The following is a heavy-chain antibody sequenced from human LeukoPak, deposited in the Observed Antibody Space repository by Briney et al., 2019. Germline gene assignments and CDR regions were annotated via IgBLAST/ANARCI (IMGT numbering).Heavy chain of an antibody. CDR3: ARGTHTVTDFNY. J-gene: IGHJ4*02. CDR1: GGSISSYY. Sequence: SETLSLTCTVSGGSISSYYWSWIRQPPGKGLEWIGYIYYSGSTNYNPSLKSRITISVDTSKNQLSLKMSSVTAADTAVYYCARGTHTVTDFNYWGQGTLVTVSS. CDR2: IYYSGST. V-gene: IGHV4-59*01. D-gene: IGHD4-11*01.